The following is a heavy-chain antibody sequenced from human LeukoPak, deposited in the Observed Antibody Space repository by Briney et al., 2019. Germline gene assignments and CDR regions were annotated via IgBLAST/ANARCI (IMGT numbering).Heavy chain of an antibody. CDR2: IGTAGDT. CDR3: ARAVSGWYDVGYYFDY. J-gene: IGHJ4*02. V-gene: IGHV3-13*01. D-gene: IGHD6-19*01. Sequence: PGGSLRLSCAASGFTFSSYDMHWVRQATGKGLEWVSAIGTAGDTYYPVSVKGRFTISRENAKNSLYLQMNSLRAGDTAVYYCARAVSGWYDVGYYFDYWGQGTLVTVSS. CDR1: GFTFSSYD.